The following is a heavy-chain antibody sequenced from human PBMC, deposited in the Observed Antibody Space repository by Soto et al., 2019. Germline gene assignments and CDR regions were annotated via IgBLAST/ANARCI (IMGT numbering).Heavy chain of an antibody. CDR2: ISYDGSNK. CDR1: GFTFSSYG. J-gene: IGHJ4*02. D-gene: IGHD3-10*01. V-gene: IGHV3-30*18. CDR3: AKDSLSVGRYVLLWFYVSTWCYFDY. Sequence: QVQLVESGGGVVQPGRSLRLSCAASGFTFSSYGMHWVRQAPGKGLEWVAVISYDGSNKYYADSVKGRFTISRDNTKNTLYLQMISLGAEDTAVYYCAKDSLSVGRYVLLWFYVSTWCYFDYWGQGTLVTVSS.